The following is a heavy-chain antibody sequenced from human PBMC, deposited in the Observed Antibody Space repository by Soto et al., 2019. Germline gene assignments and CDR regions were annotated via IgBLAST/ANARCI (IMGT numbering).Heavy chain of an antibody. CDR1: GYTFTSYD. CDR3: ARGRITMVRGVPALLNV. J-gene: IGHJ6*02. D-gene: IGHD3-10*01. CDR2: MNPNSGNT. Sequence: QVQLVQSGAEVKKPGASVKVSCKASGYTFTSYDINWVRQATGQGLEWMGWMNPNSGNTGYAQKVQGTVTMTRNTSISTAYMELSSLRSEDTAVYYCARGRITMVRGVPALLNVWGQGTTVTVSS. V-gene: IGHV1-8*01.